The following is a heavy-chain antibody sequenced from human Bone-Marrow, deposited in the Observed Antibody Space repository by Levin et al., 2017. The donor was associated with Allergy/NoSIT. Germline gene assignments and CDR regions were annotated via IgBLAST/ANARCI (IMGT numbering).Heavy chain of an antibody. CDR1: GGSFSGYY. V-gene: IGHV4-34*01. CDR2: INHSGST. Sequence: KTSETLSLTCAVYGGSFSGYYRSWIRQPPGKGLEWIGEINHSGSTNYNPSLKSRVTISVDTSKNQFSLKLSSVTAADTAVYYCARAIVRRGTPAWGQGTLVTVSS. CDR3: ARAIVRRGTPA. J-gene: IGHJ5*02. D-gene: IGHD2/OR15-2a*01.